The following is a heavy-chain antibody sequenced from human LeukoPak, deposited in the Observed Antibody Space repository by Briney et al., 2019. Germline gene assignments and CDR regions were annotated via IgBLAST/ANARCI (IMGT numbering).Heavy chain of an antibody. Sequence: SETLSLTCTVSGGSISSYYWSWIRQPPGKGLEWIGYIYYSGSTNYNPSLKSRVTISVDTSTNQFSLKLSSVTAADTPVYYCARDGRISGYYYYTDAFDIWGQGTMVTVSS. CDR2: IYYSGST. D-gene: IGHD3-22*01. V-gene: IGHV4-59*01. CDR3: ARDGRISGYYYYTDAFDI. J-gene: IGHJ3*02. CDR1: GGSISSYY.